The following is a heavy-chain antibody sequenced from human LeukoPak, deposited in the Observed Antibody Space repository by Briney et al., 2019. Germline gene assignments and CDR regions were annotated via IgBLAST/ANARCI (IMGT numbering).Heavy chain of an antibody. CDR2: INPSGGST. CDR3: ATGLRWYCSSTSCLLDY. V-gene: IGHV1-46*01. J-gene: IGHJ4*02. CDR1: GYTFTSYY. D-gene: IGHD2-2*01. Sequence: ASVKVSCKASGYTFTSYYMNWVRQAPGQGLEWMGIINPSGGSTSYAQKFQGRVTMTRDTSTSTVYMELSSLRSEDTAVYYCATGLRWYCSSTSCLLDYWGQGTLVTVSS.